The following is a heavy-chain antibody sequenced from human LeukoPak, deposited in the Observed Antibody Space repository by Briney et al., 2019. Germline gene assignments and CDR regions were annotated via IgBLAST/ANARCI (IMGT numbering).Heavy chain of an antibody. CDR3: AKDYSRSWCIDY. J-gene: IGHJ4*02. V-gene: IGHV3-30*18. CDR1: GFTFSNYG. CDR2: ISHDGSNK. Sequence: GSLRLSCAASGFTFSNYGIHWVRQAPGKGLEWVALISHDGSNKYYADSVKGRFTISRDNSKNTLYLQMNSLRADDTAVHYCAKDYSRSWCIDYWGQGTLVTVSS. D-gene: IGHD6-13*01.